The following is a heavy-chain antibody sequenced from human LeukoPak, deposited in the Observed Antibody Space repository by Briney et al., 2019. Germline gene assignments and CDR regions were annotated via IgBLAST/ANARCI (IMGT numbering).Heavy chain of an antibody. CDR3: ARDSSSWYHYSYGMDV. V-gene: IGHV4-59*01. D-gene: IGHD6-13*01. CDR1: GGSISSYY. Sequence: SETLSLTCTVSGGSISSYYWSWIRQPPGKGLEWIGYIYYSGSTNYNPSLKSRVTISVDTSKNQFSLKLSSVTAADTAVYYCARDSSSWYHYSYGMDVWGQGTTVTVSS. CDR2: IYYSGST. J-gene: IGHJ6*02.